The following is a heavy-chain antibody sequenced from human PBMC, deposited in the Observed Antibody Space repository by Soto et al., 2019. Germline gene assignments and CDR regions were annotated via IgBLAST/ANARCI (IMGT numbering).Heavy chain of an antibody. V-gene: IGHV3-48*01. CDR1: GFTFSSYS. J-gene: IGHJ6*02. CDR2: ISSSSSTI. CDR3: ARDRQWFGEGDV. D-gene: IGHD3-10*01. Sequence: EVQLVESGGGLVQPGGSLRLSCAASGFTFSSYSMNWVRQAPGKGLEWVSYISSSSSTIYYADSVKGRFTISRDNAKNSLYLEMNSLRAEDTAVYYCARDRQWFGEGDVWGQGTTVTVSS.